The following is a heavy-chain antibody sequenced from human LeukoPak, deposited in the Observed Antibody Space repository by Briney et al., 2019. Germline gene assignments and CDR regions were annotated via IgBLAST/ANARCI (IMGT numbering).Heavy chain of an antibody. CDR2: IYYSGST. CDR3: ARAPTLSRFDP. V-gene: IGHV4-39*07. Sequence: SETLSLTCTVSGGSISSSSYYWGWIRQPPGKGLEWIGSIYYSGSTYYNPSLKSRVTISVDTSKNQFSLKLSSVTAADTAVYYCARAPTLSRFDPWGQGTLVTVSS. J-gene: IGHJ5*02. CDR1: GGSISSSSYY.